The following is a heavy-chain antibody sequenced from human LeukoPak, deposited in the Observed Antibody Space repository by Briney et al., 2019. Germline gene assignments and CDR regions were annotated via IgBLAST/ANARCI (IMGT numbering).Heavy chain of an antibody. V-gene: IGHV4-34*01. CDR2: INHSGYT. Sequence: SETLSLACAVYGESFSGYFWSWIRQPPGKGLEWIGEINHSGYTNYNPSLKSRVTISVDTSKKQFSLKLNSVTAADTAVYYCARIWPDLWGRGTLVTVSS. D-gene: IGHD3-10*01. CDR3: ARIWPDL. CDR1: GESFSGYF. J-gene: IGHJ2*01.